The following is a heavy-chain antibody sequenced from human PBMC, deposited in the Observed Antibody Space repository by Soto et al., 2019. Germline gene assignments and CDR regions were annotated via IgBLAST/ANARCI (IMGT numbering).Heavy chain of an antibody. Sequence: GGSLRLSCAASGFTFSSYSMNWVRQAPGKGLEWVSSISSSSSYIYYADSVKGRFTISRDNAKNSLYLQMNSLRAEDTAVYYCARLTPTVTHLYYYYYMDVWGKGTTVTVSS. V-gene: IGHV3-21*01. CDR1: GFTFSSYS. J-gene: IGHJ6*03. CDR3: ARLTPTVTHLYYYYYMDV. D-gene: IGHD4-4*01. CDR2: ISSSSSYI.